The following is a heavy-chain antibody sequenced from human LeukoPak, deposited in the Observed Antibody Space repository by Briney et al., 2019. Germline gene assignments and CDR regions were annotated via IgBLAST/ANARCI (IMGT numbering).Heavy chain of an antibody. J-gene: IGHJ6*03. CDR3: ARVQLGWYYYMDV. Sequence: ASVKVSCKASGYTFTGYYMHWVRQAPGQGLEWMGWINPNSGGTNYAQKFQGRVTMTRDTSISTAYMELSRLRSDDTAVYYCARVQLGWYYYMDVWGKGITVTVPS. CDR1: GYTFTGYY. D-gene: IGHD1-1*01. V-gene: IGHV1-2*02. CDR2: INPNSGGT.